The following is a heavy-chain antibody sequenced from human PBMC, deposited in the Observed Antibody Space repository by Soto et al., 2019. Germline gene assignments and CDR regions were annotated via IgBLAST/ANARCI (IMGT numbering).Heavy chain of an antibody. CDR2: ISGSGGNT. J-gene: IGHJ4*02. CDR3: AKAILGYYDSSGYLKGFDY. Sequence: VRLSCTASEFTFYNYAMTWVRQAPGKGLEWVSAISGSGGNTYYADSVKGRFTISRDNSKDTLYLQMNSLRAEDTAVYFCAKAILGYYDSSGYLKGFDYWGQRTLVTVSS. V-gene: IGHV3-23*01. CDR1: EFTFYNYA. D-gene: IGHD3-22*01.